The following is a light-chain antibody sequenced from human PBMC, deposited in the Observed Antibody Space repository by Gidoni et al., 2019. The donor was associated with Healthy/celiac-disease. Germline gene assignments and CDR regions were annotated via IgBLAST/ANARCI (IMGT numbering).Light chain of an antibody. J-gene: IGKJ2*01. CDR2: RIS. CDR3: MQGTHWPPYT. CDR1: RSLVHSDGNTF. Sequence: DVVMTQSPLSLTVTLGQPASISCRSSRSLVHSDGNTFLTWFHQRPGQSPRRLIYRISNRDSGVPDRFSGSGSGTDFTQKISRVEAEDVGVYYCMQGTHWPPYTFXQXTKLEIK. V-gene: IGKV2-30*02.